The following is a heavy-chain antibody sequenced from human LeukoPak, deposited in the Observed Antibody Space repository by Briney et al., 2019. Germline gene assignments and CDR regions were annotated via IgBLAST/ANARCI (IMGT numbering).Heavy chain of an antibody. V-gene: IGHV4-38-2*02. CDR2: IYHSGST. Sequence: PSETLSLTCTVSGYSISSGYYWGWIRQPPGKGLEWIGSIYHSGSTYYNPSLKSRVTISVDTSKNQFSLKLSSVTAADTAVYYCARVSGDVYWGQGTLVTVSS. CDR1: GYSISSGYY. D-gene: IGHD3-10*01. J-gene: IGHJ4*02. CDR3: ARVSGDVY.